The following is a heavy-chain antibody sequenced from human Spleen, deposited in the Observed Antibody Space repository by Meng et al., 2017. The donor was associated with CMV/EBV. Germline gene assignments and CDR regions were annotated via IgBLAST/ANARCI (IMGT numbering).Heavy chain of an antibody. CDR2: INHSGST. CDR3: AKGGYDYSYFDY. CDR1: GGSFSGYY. V-gene: IGHV4-34*01. D-gene: IGHD5-12*01. J-gene: IGHJ4*02. Sequence: QVQLQQWGAGLLMPSETLALTCAVYGGSFSGYYWSWIRQPPGKGLEWIGEINHSGSTNYNPSLKSRVTISVDTSKNQFSLKLSSVTAADTAVYYCAKGGYDYSYFDYWGQGTLVTVSS.